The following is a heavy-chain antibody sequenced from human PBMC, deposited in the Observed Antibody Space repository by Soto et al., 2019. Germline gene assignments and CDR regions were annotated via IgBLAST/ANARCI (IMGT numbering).Heavy chain of an antibody. J-gene: IGHJ6*02. CDR1: GFTFSSYG. V-gene: IGHV3-33*01. CDR2: IWYDGSNK. CDR3: ARRDRSGYCSSTSCSTGYGMDV. Sequence: QVQLVESGGGVVQPGRSLRLSCAASGFTFSSYGMHWVRQAPGKGLEWVAVIWYDGSNKYYADSVKGRFTISRDNSKNTLYLRMNSLRAEDTAVYYCARRDRSGYCSSTSCSTGYGMDVWGQGTTVTVSS. D-gene: IGHD2-2*01.